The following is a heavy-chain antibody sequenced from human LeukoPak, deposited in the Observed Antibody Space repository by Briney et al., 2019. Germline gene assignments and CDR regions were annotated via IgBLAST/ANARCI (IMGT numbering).Heavy chain of an antibody. Sequence: PSETLSLTCTVSGDSISSFYWSWLRQPAGKGLEWIGRIYTSGSTYYNPSLKSRVTISVDTSKNQFSLKLSSVTAADTAVYYCARYYYYDSSGYYWATDYWGQGTLVTVSS. J-gene: IGHJ4*02. CDR1: GDSISSFY. CDR3: ARYYYYDSSGYYWATDY. D-gene: IGHD3-22*01. V-gene: IGHV4-4*07. CDR2: IYTSGST.